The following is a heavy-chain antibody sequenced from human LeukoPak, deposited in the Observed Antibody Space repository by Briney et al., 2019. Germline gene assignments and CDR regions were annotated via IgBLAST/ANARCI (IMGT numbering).Heavy chain of an antibody. J-gene: IGHJ5*02. CDR1: GYTFTSYY. Sequence: ASVKVSCKASGYTFTSYYMHWVRQAPGQGLEWMGIINPSGGSTSYAQKFQGRVTMTRDTSTSTVYMEPSSLRSEDTAVYYCARDRGGNWFDPWGQGTLVTVSS. D-gene: IGHD3-10*01. CDR3: ARDRGGNWFDP. CDR2: INPSGGST. V-gene: IGHV1-46*01.